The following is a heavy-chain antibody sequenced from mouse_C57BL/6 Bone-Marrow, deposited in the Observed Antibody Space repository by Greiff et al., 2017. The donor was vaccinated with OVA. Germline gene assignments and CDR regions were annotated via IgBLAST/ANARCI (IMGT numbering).Heavy chain of an antibody. V-gene: IGHV1-18*01. Sequence: EAQLQQSGPELEKPGDSVKIPCKDSGYTFTDYNMDWVKQSHGKSLEWIGDINPNNGGTTYNQKFKGKATLTVDKSSSTAYMELRSLTSEDTAVYYCARGTERREDWYFDVWGTWTTVTVSS. J-gene: IGHJ1*03. CDR2: INPNNGGT. CDR3: ARGTERREDWYFDV. CDR1: GYTFTDYN. D-gene: IGHD2-12*01.